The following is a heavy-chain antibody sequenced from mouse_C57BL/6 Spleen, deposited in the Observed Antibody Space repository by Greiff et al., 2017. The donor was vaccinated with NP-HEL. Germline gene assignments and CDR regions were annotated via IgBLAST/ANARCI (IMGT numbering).Heavy chain of an antibody. V-gene: IGHV1-15*01. CDR3: TRDYDYDDWYFDV. Sequence: QVQLKQSGAELVRPGASVTLSCKASGYTFTDYEMHWVKQTPVHGLEWIGAIDPETGGTAYNQKFKGKAILTADKSSSTAYMELRSLTSEDSAVYYCTRDYDYDDWYFDVWGTGTTVTVSS. J-gene: IGHJ1*03. CDR2: IDPETGGT. CDR1: GYTFTDYE. D-gene: IGHD2-4*01.